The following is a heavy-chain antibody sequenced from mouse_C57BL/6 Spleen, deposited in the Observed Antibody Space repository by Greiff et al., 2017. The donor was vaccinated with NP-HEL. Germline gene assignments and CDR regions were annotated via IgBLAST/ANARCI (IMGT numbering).Heavy chain of an antibody. V-gene: IGHV3-6*01. CDR2: ISYDGSN. D-gene: IGHD2-4*01. CDR3: ARGSYYDYDRFAY. J-gene: IGHJ3*01. Sequence: ESGPGLVKPSQSLSLTCSVTGYSITSGYYWNWIRQFPGNKLEWMGYISYDGSNNYNPSLKNRISITRDTSKNQFFLKLNSVTTEDTATYYCARGSYYDYDRFAYWGQGTLVTVSA. CDR1: GYSITSGYY.